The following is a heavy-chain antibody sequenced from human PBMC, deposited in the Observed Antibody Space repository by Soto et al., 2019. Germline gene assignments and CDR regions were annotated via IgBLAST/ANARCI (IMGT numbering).Heavy chain of an antibody. CDR1: GYTFTGYY. CDR2: INPNSGGT. D-gene: IGHD6-25*01. J-gene: IGHJ6*02. Sequence: ASVKVSCKASGYTFTGYYMHWVRQAPGQGLEWMGWINPNSGGTNYAQKFQGRVTMTRDTSISTAYTELSRLRSDDTAVYYCAGGEGQRRENYYYGMDVWGQGTPVTVSS. CDR3: AGGEGQRRENYYYGMDV. V-gene: IGHV1-2*02.